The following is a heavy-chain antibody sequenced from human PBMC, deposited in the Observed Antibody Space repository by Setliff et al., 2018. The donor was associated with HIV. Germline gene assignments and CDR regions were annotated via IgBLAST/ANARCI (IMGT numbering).Heavy chain of an antibody. D-gene: IGHD3-16*02. CDR2: IYHSGST. V-gene: IGHV4-4*02. J-gene: IGHJ4*02. Sequence: SETLSLTCAVSGGSISSSNWWSWVRQPPGKGLEWIGEIYHSGSTNYNPSLKSRVTISVDKSKNQFSLKLSSVTAADTAVYYCARGAFMITFGGVIVYYFDYWGQGTLVTVTS. CDR3: ARGAFMITFGGVIVYYFDY. CDR1: GGSISSSNW.